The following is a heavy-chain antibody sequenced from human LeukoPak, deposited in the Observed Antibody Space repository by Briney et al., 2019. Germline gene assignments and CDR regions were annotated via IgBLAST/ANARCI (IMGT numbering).Heavy chain of an antibody. Sequence: ASVKVSCKASGGTFSSYAISWVRQAPGQGLDWMGGIIPIFGTANYAQKFQGRVTITADESTSTAYMELSSLRSEDTAVYYCASTSPVLRYFDWSHNWFDPWGQGTLVTVSS. J-gene: IGHJ5*02. CDR3: ASTSPVLRYFDWSHNWFDP. CDR1: GGTFSSYA. CDR2: IIPIFGTA. V-gene: IGHV1-69*13. D-gene: IGHD3-9*01.